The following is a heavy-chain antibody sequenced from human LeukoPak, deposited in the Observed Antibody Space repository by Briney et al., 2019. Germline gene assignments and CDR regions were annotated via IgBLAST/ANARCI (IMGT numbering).Heavy chain of an antibody. J-gene: IGHJ4*02. CDR2: ISGSGGST. D-gene: IGHD3-10*01. Sequence: PGGSLRLSCAASGFTFSSYAMSWVRQAPGKGLEWVSAISGSGGSTCYADSVKGRFTISRDNSKNTLYLQMNSLRAEDTAVYYCAKDLDYYGSGSDPVFDYWGQGTLVTVSS. CDR1: GFTFSSYA. CDR3: AKDLDYYGSGSDPVFDY. V-gene: IGHV3-23*01.